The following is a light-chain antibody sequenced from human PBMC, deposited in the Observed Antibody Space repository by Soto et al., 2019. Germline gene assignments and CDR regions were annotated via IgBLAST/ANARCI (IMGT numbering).Light chain of an antibody. V-gene: IGKV3-20*01. CDR1: QTLSSNY. CDR3: QQYYDWTLET. CDR2: GAY. Sequence: EIVLTHYPGALSSSPGERATLSCRASQTLSSNYLSWYQQKQGQAPRLLIHGAYNRDSHIPERSSGTGSETELTLSVRILNSEHFEIYSCQQYYDWTLETFGGGNKVDIK. J-gene: IGKJ4*01.